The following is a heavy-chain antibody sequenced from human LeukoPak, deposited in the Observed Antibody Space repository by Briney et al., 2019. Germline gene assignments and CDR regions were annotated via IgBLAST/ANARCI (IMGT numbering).Heavy chain of an antibody. Sequence: PSETLSLTCTVSGGSISSDTYYWGWIRQPPGKGLEWIGHIYYSGSTYYNPSLKSRVTISVDTSKNQFSLKLSSVTAADTAVYYCARGLRGYSGYDYGRNNWFDPWGQGTLVTVSS. CDR2: IYYSGST. V-gene: IGHV4-39*01. CDR1: GGSISSDTYY. D-gene: IGHD5-12*01. CDR3: ARGLRGYSGYDYGRNNWFDP. J-gene: IGHJ5*02.